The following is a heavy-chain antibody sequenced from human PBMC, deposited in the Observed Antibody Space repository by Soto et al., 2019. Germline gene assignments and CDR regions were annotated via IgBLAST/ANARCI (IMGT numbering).Heavy chain of an antibody. D-gene: IGHD6-13*01. V-gene: IGHV4-59*08. J-gene: IGHJ4*02. Sequence: SETLSLTCTVSGGSISSYDWSWSRQPPGKGLEGIGYIYNSGSTNYNPSLKSRVTISVDTSKNQFSLKLSSVTAADTAVYYCARGSTGHSSSWYRYWGQGTLVTVS. CDR3: ARGSTGHSSSWYRY. CDR2: IYNSGST. CDR1: GGSISSYD.